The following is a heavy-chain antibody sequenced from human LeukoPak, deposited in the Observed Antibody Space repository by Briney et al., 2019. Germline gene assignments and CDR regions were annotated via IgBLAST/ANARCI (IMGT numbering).Heavy chain of an antibody. D-gene: IGHD2-2*01. CDR3: ARGGPWVVVVPAAVYYYYGMDV. CDR1: GGSISSSHHY. V-gene: IGHV4-39*01. J-gene: IGHJ6*02. Sequence: PSETLSLTCAVSGGSISSSHHYWGWIRQPPGKGLEWIGSIYFSGSTYYNPSLRTRVTISVDTSKNQFSLKLSSVTAADTAVYYCARGGPWVVVVPAAVYYYYGMDVWGQGTTVTVSS. CDR2: IYFSGST.